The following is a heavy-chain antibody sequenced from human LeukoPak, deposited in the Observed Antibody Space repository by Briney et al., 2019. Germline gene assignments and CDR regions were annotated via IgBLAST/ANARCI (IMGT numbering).Heavy chain of an antibody. CDR3: ARILRYFDWSYDAFDI. Sequence: SETLSLTCTVSGYSISSYYWSWIRQPPGKGLEWIGYIYYSGSTNYNPSLKSRVTISVDTSKNQFSLKLSSVTAADTAVYYCARILRYFDWSYDAFDIWGQGTMVTVSS. CDR1: GYSISSYY. D-gene: IGHD3-9*01. CDR2: IYYSGST. V-gene: IGHV4-59*08. J-gene: IGHJ3*02.